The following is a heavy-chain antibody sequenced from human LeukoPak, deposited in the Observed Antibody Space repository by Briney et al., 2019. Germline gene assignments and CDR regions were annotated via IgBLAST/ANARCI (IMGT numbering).Heavy chain of an antibody. V-gene: IGHV4-34*01. J-gene: IGHJ4*02. CDR2: INHSGST. D-gene: IGHD3-22*01. CDR1: GGPFSGYY. Sequence: SETLSLTCAVYGGPFSGYYWSWIRQPPGKGLEWIGEINHSGSTNYNPSLKSRVTISVDTSKNQFSLKLSSVTAADTAVYYCARDSKYYDSSGHDSDYWGQGTLVTVSS. CDR3: ARDSKYYDSSGHDSDY.